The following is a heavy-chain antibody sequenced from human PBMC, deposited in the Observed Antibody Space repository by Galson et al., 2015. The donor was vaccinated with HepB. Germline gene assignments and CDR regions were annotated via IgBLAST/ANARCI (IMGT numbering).Heavy chain of an antibody. CDR3: AKDRGGVVGVIARQFDP. CDR2: ISGSGSTT. Sequence: SLRLSCAASGFTFSSYAMSWVRQAPGKGLEWVSAISGSGSTTYYADSVKGRFTISRDNSKNTLYLQMNSLRAEDTAVYYCAKDRGGVVGVIARQFDPWGQGTLVIVSS. D-gene: IGHD3-16*02. V-gene: IGHV3-23*01. CDR1: GFTFSSYA. J-gene: IGHJ5*02.